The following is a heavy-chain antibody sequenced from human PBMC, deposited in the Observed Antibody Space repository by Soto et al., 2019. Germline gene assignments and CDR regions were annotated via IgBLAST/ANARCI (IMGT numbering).Heavy chain of an antibody. Sequence: QVPLVQSGAEVKKPGASVKVSCKASGYTFTSYGISWVRQAPGQGLEWMGWISAYNGNTNYAQKLQGRVTMTTDTSTSTAYMELRRLRSDDTAVYYCARDLTDKTGTIPFDYWGQGTLVTVSS. V-gene: IGHV1-18*01. CDR2: ISAYNGNT. J-gene: IGHJ4*02. D-gene: IGHD3-10*01. CDR1: GYTFTSYG. CDR3: ARDLTDKTGTIPFDY.